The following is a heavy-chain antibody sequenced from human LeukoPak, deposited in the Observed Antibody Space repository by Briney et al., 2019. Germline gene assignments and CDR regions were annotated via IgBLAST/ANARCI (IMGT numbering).Heavy chain of an antibody. Sequence: SLRLSCAASGFTFDDYAMHWVRQAPGKGLEWVSGISWNSGSIGYADSVKGRFTISRDNARNSLYLQMNSLRAEDTALYYCAKFSGPIDYWGQGTLVTVSS. V-gene: IGHV3-9*01. J-gene: IGHJ4*02. CDR1: GFTFDDYA. D-gene: IGHD3-10*01. CDR3: AKFSGPIDY. CDR2: ISWNSGSI.